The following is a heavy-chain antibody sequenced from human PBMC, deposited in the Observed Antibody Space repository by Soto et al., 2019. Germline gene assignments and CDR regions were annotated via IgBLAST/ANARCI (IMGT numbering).Heavy chain of an antibody. CDR2: ISYDGSNK. CDR1: GFTFSSYG. Sequence: PGGSLRFSCVASGFTFSSYGMHWVRQVPGKGLEWVAVISYDGSNKYYADSVRGRFTISRDNDKNTLYLHMNSLRPEDTAVYYCGKDLATIFGGDYWGQGTLVTVSS. CDR3: GKDLATIFGGDY. D-gene: IGHD3-3*01. J-gene: IGHJ4*02. V-gene: IGHV3-30*18.